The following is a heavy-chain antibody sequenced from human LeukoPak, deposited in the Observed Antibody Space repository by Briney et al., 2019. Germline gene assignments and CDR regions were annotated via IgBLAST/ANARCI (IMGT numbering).Heavy chain of an antibody. Sequence: LETLSLTCTVSGGSISSYYWSWIRQPPGKGLEWIGYIYTSGSTNYNPSLKSRVTISVDTSKNQFSLKLSSVTAADTAVYYCARHAGYYDSSGFYDYWGQGTLVTVSS. CDR1: GGSISSYY. CDR3: ARHAGYYDSSGFYDY. J-gene: IGHJ4*02. D-gene: IGHD3-22*01. V-gene: IGHV4-4*09. CDR2: IYTSGST.